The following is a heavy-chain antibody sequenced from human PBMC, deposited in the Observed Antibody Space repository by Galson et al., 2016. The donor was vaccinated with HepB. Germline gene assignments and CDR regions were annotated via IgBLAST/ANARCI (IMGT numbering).Heavy chain of an antibody. D-gene: IGHD6-19*01. V-gene: IGHV3-23*01. CDR2: ITGSDGST. Sequence: SLRLSCAASGFTFTNYAMSWVRQAPGKGLEWVSGITGSDGSTSYADSVKGRFIISRDNSKNTLYLQMDSLRAEDTAVYYCAKGSNGWTKFIDFWGQGTLVTVSS. J-gene: IGHJ4*02. CDR1: GFTFTNYA. CDR3: AKGSNGWTKFIDF.